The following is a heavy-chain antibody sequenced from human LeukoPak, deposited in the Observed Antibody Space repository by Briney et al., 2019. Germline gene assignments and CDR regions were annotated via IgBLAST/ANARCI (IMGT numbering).Heavy chain of an antibody. D-gene: IGHD5-18*01. V-gene: IGHV1-2*02. Sequence: ASVKVSCKASGYTFTGYYMHWVRQAPGQGLEWMGCINPNSGGTNYAQKFQGRVTMTRDTSISTAYMELSRRRSDDTAVYYCARDRGDLGDTAMVTQSFDYWGLGTLVTVSS. CDR2: INPNSGGT. J-gene: IGHJ4*02. CDR3: ARDRGDLGDTAMVTQSFDY. CDR1: GYTFTGYY.